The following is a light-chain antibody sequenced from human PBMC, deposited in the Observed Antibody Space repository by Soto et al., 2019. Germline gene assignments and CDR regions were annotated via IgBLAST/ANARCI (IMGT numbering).Light chain of an antibody. J-gene: IGKJ4*01. Sequence: DIVLTPSPGTLSLSPVEIATLSCTASQSVSSNYLAWYQQKPGQTPKVLIYRASTRATGIPDRFSGSGSGTDFTLTISRLEAEDFAVYYCQQYGSSPLTCGGGTKGAIK. CDR2: RAS. CDR1: QSVSSNY. CDR3: QQYGSSPLT. V-gene: IGKV3-20*01.